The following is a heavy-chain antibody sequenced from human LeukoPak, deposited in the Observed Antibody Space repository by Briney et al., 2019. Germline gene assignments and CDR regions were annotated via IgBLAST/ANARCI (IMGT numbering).Heavy chain of an antibody. CDR2: INPNSGGT. D-gene: IGHD1-1*01. V-gene: IGHV1-2*02. Sequence: ASVKVSCKASGYTFTGYYMHWVRQAPGQGLEWMGWINPNSGGTNYAQKFQGRVTMTRDTSISTAYMELSRLRSDDTAVYYCARGRSTTGTFFIYWGQGTPVTVSS. J-gene: IGHJ4*02. CDR3: ARGRSTTGTFFIY. CDR1: GYTFTGYY.